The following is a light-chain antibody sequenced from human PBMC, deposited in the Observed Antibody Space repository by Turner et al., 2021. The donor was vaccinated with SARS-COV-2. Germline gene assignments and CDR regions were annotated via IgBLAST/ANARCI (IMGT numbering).Light chain of an antibody. V-gene: IGKV1-5*03. CDR1: QSISSW. Sequence: DIQMTQSPSTLSASVGDRVTITCRASQSISSWLAWYQQKQGKAPKLLIYKASSLESGVPSRFSGSGSGTEFTLTISSLQPDDFATYNCQQYNSYPLTFGGGTKVESK. J-gene: IGKJ4*01. CDR2: KAS. CDR3: QQYNSYPLT.